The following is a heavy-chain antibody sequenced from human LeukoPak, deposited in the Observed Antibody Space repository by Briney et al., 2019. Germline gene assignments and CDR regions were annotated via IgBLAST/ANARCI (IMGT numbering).Heavy chain of an antibody. CDR2: IWYDGSNK. D-gene: IGHD6-13*01. CDR1: GFTFSSYG. J-gene: IGHJ4*02. V-gene: IGHV3-33*01. CDR3: ARDGGYGSSWYKY. Sequence: GGSLRLSCAASGFTFSSYGMHWVRQAPGKGLEWVAVIWYDGSNKYYADSVKGRFTISRDNSKNTLYLQMNSLRAEDTAVYYCARDGGYGSSWYKYWGQGTLVTVSS.